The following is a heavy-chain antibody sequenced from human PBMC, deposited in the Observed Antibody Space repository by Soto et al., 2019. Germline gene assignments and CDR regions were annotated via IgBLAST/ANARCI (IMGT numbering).Heavy chain of an antibody. J-gene: IGHJ4*02. Sequence: QLQLQESGPGLVKPSETLSLTCTVSGGSMSSSSYYWGWIRQPPGKGLEWIGSIYYAGNTYYTPSLKSRVTISVDTSKKQFSLKRSSVTAADKAVYYCAREGGRYCSGGSCQVDYWGQGTLVTVSS. D-gene: IGHD2-15*01. CDR3: AREGGRYCSGGSCQVDY. CDR2: IYYAGNT. V-gene: IGHV4-39*02. CDR1: GGSMSSSSYY.